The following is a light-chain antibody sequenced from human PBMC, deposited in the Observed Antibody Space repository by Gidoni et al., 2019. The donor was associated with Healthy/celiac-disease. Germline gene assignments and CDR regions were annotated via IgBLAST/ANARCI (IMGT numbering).Light chain of an antibody. CDR3: QQYSQWPLT. J-gene: IGKJ5*01. CDR2: EIS. CDR1: QAVVSN. Sequence: LLLTQSPVTLSVSPGERATLSCRASQAVVSNYLAWYQQKPGQAPRLLIFEISTRATDIPDRFSGSGSGTDFTLTISSLQSEDYAVYYCQQYSQWPLTFGQGTRLEIK. V-gene: IGKV3-15*01.